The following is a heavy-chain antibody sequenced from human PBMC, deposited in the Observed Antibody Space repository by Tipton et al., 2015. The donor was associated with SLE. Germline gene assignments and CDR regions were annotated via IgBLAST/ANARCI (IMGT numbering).Heavy chain of an antibody. D-gene: IGHD3-10*01. Sequence: SLRLSCAASGFTFSSYSMNWVRQAPGKGLEWVSSISSSSSYIYYADSVKGRFTISRDNAKNSLYLQMNSLRAEDTAVYYCARDGYGSAWLDSWGQGTLVTVSS. V-gene: IGHV3-21*03. CDR1: GFTFSSYS. J-gene: IGHJ5*01. CDR3: ARDGYGSAWLDS. CDR2: ISSSSSYI.